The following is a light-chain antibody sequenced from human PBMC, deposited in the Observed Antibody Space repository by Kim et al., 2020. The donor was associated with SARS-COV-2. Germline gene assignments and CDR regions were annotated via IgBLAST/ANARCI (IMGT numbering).Light chain of an antibody. CDR1: QSVSSNY. CDR2: GAS. J-gene: IGKJ2*01. Sequence: LSPGGRATLSCRASQSVSSNYLAWYQQKPGQAPRLLVYGASTRPTGIPDRFTGSGSGTDFTLTISRLEPEDFAVYYCQQYGSSPYTFGQGTKLEIK. V-gene: IGKV3-20*01. CDR3: QQYGSSPYT.